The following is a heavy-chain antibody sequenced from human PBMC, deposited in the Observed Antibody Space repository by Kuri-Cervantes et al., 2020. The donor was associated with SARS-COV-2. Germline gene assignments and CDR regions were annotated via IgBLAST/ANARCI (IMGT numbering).Heavy chain of an antibody. Sequence: SVKVSCKASGGTFSSAIISWVRQAPGQGLEWMGGIMPALGIPNYAQKFRGRVTITAETSTTTAYLELSGLKTEDTALYYCACDGVSGSLSLDFWGQGTLVTVSS. CDR3: ACDGVSGSLSLDF. CDR1: GGTFSSAI. D-gene: IGHD6-19*01. CDR2: IMPALGIP. V-gene: IGHV1-69*10. J-gene: IGHJ4*02.